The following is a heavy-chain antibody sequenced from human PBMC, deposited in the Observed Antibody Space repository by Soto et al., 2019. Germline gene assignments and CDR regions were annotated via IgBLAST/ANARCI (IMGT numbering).Heavy chain of an antibody. CDR2: ISAYNGNT. CDR3: ARSGRFLEWLLEDAFDI. D-gene: IGHD3-3*01. Sequence: ASVKVSCKASGYTFTSYGISWVRQAPGQGLEWMGWISAYNGNTNYAQKLQGRVTMTTDTSTSTAYMELRSLRSDDTAVYYCARSGRFLEWLLEDAFDIWGRGTMVTVSS. CDR1: GYTFTSYG. V-gene: IGHV1-18*01. J-gene: IGHJ3*02.